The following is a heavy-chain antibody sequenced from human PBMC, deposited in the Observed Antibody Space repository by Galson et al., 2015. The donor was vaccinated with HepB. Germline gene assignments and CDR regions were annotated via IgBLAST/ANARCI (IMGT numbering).Heavy chain of an antibody. CDR1: GSTFSSYA. Sequence: SLRLSCAASGSTFSSYAMHWVRQAPGKGLEWVAVISYDGSNKYYADSVKGRFTISRDNSKNTLYLQMNSLRAEDTAVYYCARVVNYYDSSGYDCWGQGTLVTVSS. CDR2: ISYDGSNK. J-gene: IGHJ4*02. D-gene: IGHD3-22*01. V-gene: IGHV3-30-3*01. CDR3: ARVVNYYDSSGYDC.